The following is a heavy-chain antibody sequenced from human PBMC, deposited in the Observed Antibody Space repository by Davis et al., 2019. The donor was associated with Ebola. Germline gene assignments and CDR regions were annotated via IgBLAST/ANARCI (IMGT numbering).Heavy chain of an antibody. V-gene: IGHV3-49*04. CDR2: IKSEADGGTP. Sequence: PGGSLRLSCAASGFTFSSYDMHWVRQHPGKGLEWVARIKSEADGGTPQYAAPVKGRFTISRDDSKSIAYLQMNSLKTEDTAVYYCTRDLKQPPPSYYYGMDVWGQGTTVTVSS. CDR3: TRDLKQPPPSYYYGMDV. CDR1: GFTFSSYD. J-gene: IGHJ6*02. D-gene: IGHD6-13*01.